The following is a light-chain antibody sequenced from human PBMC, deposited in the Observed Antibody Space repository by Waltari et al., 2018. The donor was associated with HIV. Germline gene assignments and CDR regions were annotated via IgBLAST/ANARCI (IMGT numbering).Light chain of an antibody. CDR1: SPNIGSNP. CDR2: SNK. V-gene: IGLV1-44*01. J-gene: IGLJ1*01. Sequence: QSVLTQPPSASGTPGQRVTISCSGSSPNIGSNPINWYRQLPGTAPKPLIYSNKQWPEGVPGRFSGSKAGTSASRASSGVQSEDETDYYCAAWDDSLHGYVFGTGTKVTVV. CDR3: AAWDDSLHGYV.